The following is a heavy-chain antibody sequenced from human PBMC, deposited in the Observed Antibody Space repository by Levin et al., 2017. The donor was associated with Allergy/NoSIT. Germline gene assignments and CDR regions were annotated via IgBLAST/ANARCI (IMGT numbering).Heavy chain of an antibody. Sequence: GGSLRLSCKASGSTFTGYYMHWVRQAPGQGLEWMGWINPNSGGTNYAQKFQGRVTMTRDTSISTAYMELSRLRSDDTAVYYCARAEQLVFRGMSWGYYYYYGMDVWGQGTTVTVSS. CDR2: INPNSGGT. V-gene: IGHV1-2*02. CDR1: GSTFTGYY. J-gene: IGHJ6*02. CDR3: ARAEQLVFRGMSWGYYYYYGMDV. D-gene: IGHD6-6*01.